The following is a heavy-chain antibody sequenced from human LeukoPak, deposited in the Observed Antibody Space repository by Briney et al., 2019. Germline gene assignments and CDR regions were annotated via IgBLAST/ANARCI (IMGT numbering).Heavy chain of an antibody. V-gene: IGHV1-3*01. CDR1: GYTFTTYA. Sequence: ASVKVSCKASGYTFTTYAMHWVRQAPGQRLEWMGWINAGNGSPKYSQNFQGRVTITRDTSASIAYMELSSLRSEDTAVYYCARGNDPDYWGQGTLVTVSS. CDR2: INAGNGSP. D-gene: IGHD3-10*01. CDR3: ARGNDPDY. J-gene: IGHJ4*02.